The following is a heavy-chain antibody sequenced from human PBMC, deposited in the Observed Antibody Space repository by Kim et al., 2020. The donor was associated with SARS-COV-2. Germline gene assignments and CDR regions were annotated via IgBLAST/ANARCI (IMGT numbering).Heavy chain of an antibody. V-gene: IGHV4-4*09. CDR3: ARSPKGPLDY. CDR2: NT. Sequence: NTTYNPSLKSRITIPVDTSKSRFSLKLGAVTAADAAVYYCARSPKGPLDYWGQGTLVTVSS. J-gene: IGHJ4*02.